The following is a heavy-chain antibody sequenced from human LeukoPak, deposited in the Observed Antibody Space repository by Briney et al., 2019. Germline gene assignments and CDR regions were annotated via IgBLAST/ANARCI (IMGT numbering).Heavy chain of an antibody. CDR3: AREWGLNG. CDR1: GGSFSSYA. CDR2: INPSGGST. D-gene: IGHD1-26*01. V-gene: IGHV1-46*01. J-gene: IGHJ4*02. Sequence: GASVKVTCKSSGGSFSSYAISWVRQAPGQGLEWMGIINPSGGSTSYAQKFQRRVTMTRDTSTSTDYMELSSLRSEDTAVYCGAREWGLNGWGPRTLVTVST.